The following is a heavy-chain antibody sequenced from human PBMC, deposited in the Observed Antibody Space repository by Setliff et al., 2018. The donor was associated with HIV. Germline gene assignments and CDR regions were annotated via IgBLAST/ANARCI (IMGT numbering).Heavy chain of an antibody. J-gene: IGHJ4*02. CDR1: GGSFSGYY. Sequence: PSETLSLTCAVYGGSFSGYYWSWIRPPPGKGLEWIGEISHGGSTNYNPSLKSRVTISVDTSKNQFSLKLSSVNAADTAVYYCARVLEQVVSDYWGQGTLVTVSS. CDR2: ISHGGST. CDR3: ARVLEQVVSDY. D-gene: IGHD6-6*01. V-gene: IGHV4-34*01.